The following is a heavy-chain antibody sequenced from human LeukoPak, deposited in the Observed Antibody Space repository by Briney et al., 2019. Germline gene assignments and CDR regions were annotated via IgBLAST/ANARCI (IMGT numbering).Heavy chain of an antibody. V-gene: IGHV1-2*04. CDR1: GYTFTGYY. J-gene: IGHJ6*02. CDR3: ARDYGNRSFGMDV. D-gene: IGHD4-23*01. Sequence: ASVKVSCKASGYTFTGYYMHWVRQAPGQGLEWMGWINPNSGGTNYAQKFQGWVTMTRDTSISTAYMELSRLRSDDTAVYYCARDYGNRSFGMDVWGQGTTVTVSS. CDR2: INPNSGGT.